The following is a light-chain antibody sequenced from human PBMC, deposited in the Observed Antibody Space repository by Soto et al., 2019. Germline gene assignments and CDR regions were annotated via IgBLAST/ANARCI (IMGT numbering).Light chain of an antibody. J-gene: IGKJ3*01. Sequence: DIQMTQSPSSLSASVGDRVTIDCRTSQTISTYLSWYRHKPGRAPELLIYGASDLQSGVPSRFSGTGSGTDFTLTISSLQPEDSGTYYCQQSYTQNFVFGPGTKVDVK. CDR3: QQSYTQNFV. CDR2: GAS. V-gene: IGKV1-39*01. CDR1: QTISTY.